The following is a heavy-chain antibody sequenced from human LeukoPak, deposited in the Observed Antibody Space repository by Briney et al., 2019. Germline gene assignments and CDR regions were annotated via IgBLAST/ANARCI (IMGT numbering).Heavy chain of an antibody. V-gene: IGHV3-21*06. J-gene: IGHJ6*02. D-gene: IGHD1-26*01. CDR2: ISRSSSDI. CDR1: GFNFSSYS. CDR3: ARLELEWGAYYYYGMDV. Sequence: GGSLRLSCAASGFNFSSYSMNWVRQAPGKGLEWVSCISRSSSDIYYADSVKGRFTISRDNAKNSLFLQMNTLKAEDTAVYYCARLELEWGAYYYYGMDVWGQGTTVTVSS.